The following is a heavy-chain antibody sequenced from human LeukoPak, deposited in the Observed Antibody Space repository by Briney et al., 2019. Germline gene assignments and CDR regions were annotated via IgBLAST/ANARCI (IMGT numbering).Heavy chain of an antibody. J-gene: IGHJ4*02. D-gene: IGHD3-22*01. Sequence: GASVKVSCKASGYTFTDYYMNWVRQAPGQGLEWMGWINPNSGGTNYAQKFQGRFTMTRDTSISTAYMQLSTLRSDDTAVYYCAKYYYDSSGYSGYWGQGTLVTVSS. CDR2: INPNSGGT. V-gene: IGHV1-2*02. CDR1: GYTFTDYY. CDR3: AKYYYDSSGYSGY.